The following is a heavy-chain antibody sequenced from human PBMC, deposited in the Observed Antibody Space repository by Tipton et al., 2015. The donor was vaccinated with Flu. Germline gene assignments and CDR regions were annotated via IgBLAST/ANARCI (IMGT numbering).Heavy chain of an antibody. CDR3: AKEERQWPYFDR. CDR2: ITGSGSTT. CDR1: GGSISSYY. D-gene: IGHD6-19*01. V-gene: IGHV3-23*01. J-gene: IGHJ2*01. Sequence: LSLTCTVSGGSISSYYWSWIRQPPGKGLEWVSAITGSGSTTYYADSVKGRFTISRDNSQNTLYLQMNSLRAEDTAVYYCAKEERQWPYFDRWGRGTLVTVSS.